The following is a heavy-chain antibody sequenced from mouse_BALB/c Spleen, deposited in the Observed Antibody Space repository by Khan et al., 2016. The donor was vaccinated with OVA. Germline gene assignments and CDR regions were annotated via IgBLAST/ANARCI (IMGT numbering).Heavy chain of an antibody. CDR3: TGGGGGKRFAY. V-gene: IGHV1S137*01. CDR2: ISTYYGDA. CDR1: GYTFTDFT. J-gene: IGHJ3*01. Sequence: VQLKQSGAELVRPGVSVKISCKGSGYTFTDFTLHWVKQSHAMSLEWIGVISTYYGDATYNQRFKDKATMTVDKSSSTAYMELARLTSEDSAILYCTGGGGGKRFAYWGQGTLVTVSA.